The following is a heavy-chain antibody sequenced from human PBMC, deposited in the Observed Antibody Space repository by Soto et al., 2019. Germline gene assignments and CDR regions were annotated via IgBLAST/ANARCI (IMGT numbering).Heavy chain of an antibody. Sequence: PGGSLRLSCAASGFTFSSYGIHWVRQAPGKGLEWLAVIWYNGNKKYYADSVKGRFTISRDNSKNTVYLQMNSLRAEDTAVYYCARDRYYFDTRGYYYHFDYCGQGTRVTAAS. V-gene: IGHV3-33*01. CDR1: GFTFSSYG. CDR2: IWYNGNKK. J-gene: IGHJ4*02. CDR3: ARDRYYFDTRGYYYHFDY. D-gene: IGHD3-22*01.